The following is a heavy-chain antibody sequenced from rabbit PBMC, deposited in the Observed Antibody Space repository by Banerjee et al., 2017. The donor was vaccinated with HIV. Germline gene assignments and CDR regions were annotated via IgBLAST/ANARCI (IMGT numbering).Heavy chain of an antibody. CDR2: IYAGSSGST. V-gene: IGHV1S45*01. J-gene: IGHJ4*01. Sequence: QEQLEESGGDLVKPEGSLTLTCTASGFSFSNKYVMCWVRQAPGKGLEWIACIYAGSSGSTYYASWVNGRFTITRSTSLNTVTLQMTSLTAADTATYFCARDGAGYAGYGYAHLWGPGTLVTVS. D-gene: IGHD6-1*01. CDR3: ARDGAGYAGYGYAHL. CDR1: GFSFSNKYV.